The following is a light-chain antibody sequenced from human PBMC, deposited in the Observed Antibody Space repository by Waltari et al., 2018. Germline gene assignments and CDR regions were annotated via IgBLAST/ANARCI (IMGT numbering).Light chain of an antibody. V-gene: IGLV2-14*03. CDR1: SSHVGGYNS. CDR2: DVS. Sequence: QSALTQPASVSGSPGQSIPISCTGTSSHVGGYNSVSWYQQHPGNAPKLMIYDVSNRPSGVSNRFSGSKSGNTASLTISGLQAEDEADYYCSSYTSSSTLVFGGGTKLTVL. J-gene: IGLJ2*01. CDR3: SSYTSSSTLV.